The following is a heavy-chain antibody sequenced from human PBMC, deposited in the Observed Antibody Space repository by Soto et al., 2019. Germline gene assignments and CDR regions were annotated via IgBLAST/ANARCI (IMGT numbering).Heavy chain of an antibody. D-gene: IGHD3-22*01. CDR2: INHSGST. Sequence: QVQLQQWGAGLLKPSETLSLTCAVYGGSFSGYYWSWIRQPPGKGLEWIGEINHSGSTNYNPSLKSRVTISVDTSKNQFSLKLSSVTAADTAVYYCARVRYYYDSSGYYSIYYYGMDVWGQGTTVTVSS. V-gene: IGHV4-34*01. J-gene: IGHJ6*02. CDR3: ARVRYYYDSSGYYSIYYYGMDV. CDR1: GGSFSGYY.